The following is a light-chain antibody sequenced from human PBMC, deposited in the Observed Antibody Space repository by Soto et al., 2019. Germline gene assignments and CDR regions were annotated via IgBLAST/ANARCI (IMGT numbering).Light chain of an antibody. CDR1: QSVGSN. V-gene: IGKV3-15*01. CDR3: QQYNNWTPLYT. CDR2: GAS. J-gene: IGKJ2*01. Sequence: EKVMTQSPATLSVSPGERATLSCRASQSVGSNLAWYQHKPGQAPRLLIYGASTWATGVPARFRGSGSGTEFTLTLSSRLSEDFALYYCQQYNNWTPLYTFGQGTKLEIK.